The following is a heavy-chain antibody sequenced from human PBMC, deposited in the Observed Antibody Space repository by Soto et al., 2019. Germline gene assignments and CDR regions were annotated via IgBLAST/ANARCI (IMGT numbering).Heavy chain of an antibody. J-gene: IGHJ6*03. CDR3: ARGALYAFYLDV. CDR2: IKSDGITT. D-gene: IGHD3-16*01. V-gene: IGHV3-74*01. CDR1: GFTFSSYW. Sequence: EVQLVESGGGLVQPGGSLRLSCAASGFTFSSYWLHWVRQAPGKGLMWVSRIKSDGITTNYADSVKGRFTISRDNARNTVYLQMNSRRGDDTAVYFCARGALYAFYLDVWGKGTTVTVSS.